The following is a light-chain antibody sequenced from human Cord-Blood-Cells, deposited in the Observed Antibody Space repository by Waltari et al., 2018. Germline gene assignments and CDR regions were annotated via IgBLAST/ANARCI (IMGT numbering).Light chain of an antibody. CDR2: DVS. J-gene: IGLJ2*01. CDR1: TSDVGGSNF. V-gene: IGLV2-14*01. Sequence: QSALTQPASVSGSPGQSITISCTGTTSDVGGSNFVSWYQQHPGKAPKRMIYDVSKRPSGVSNRFSGSKSGNTASLTISGLQAEDEADYYCSSYTSSSTVVFGGGTKLTVL. CDR3: SSYTSSSTVV.